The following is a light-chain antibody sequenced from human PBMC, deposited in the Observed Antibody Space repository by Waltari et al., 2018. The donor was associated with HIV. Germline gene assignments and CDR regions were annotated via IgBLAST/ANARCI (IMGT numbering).Light chain of an antibody. J-gene: IGKJ2*01. Sequence: EIVLTQSPGTMSLSPGERATLSCRASQRIDNNYLAWYQHRPGQAPRLLIFGASSRATGIPDRFSASGSGTDFTLTTSSLDPSDYALYYCQQYDMSPRTFGQGTRVDIK. V-gene: IGKV3-20*01. CDR2: GAS. CDR3: QQYDMSPRT. CDR1: QRIDNNY.